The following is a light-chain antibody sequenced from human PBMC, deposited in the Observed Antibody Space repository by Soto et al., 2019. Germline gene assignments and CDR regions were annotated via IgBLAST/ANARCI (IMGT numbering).Light chain of an antibody. J-gene: IGLJ1*01. Sequence: QSVLTQPASVSGSPGQSITISCTGTSRDVGGYNFVSWYQQYPGRAPKLMIYDVNNRPSGVSNRFYGSKSGNTASLTISGLQAEDEADYYCNSYSSSATYVFGTGTKVTVL. CDR2: DVN. V-gene: IGLV2-14*03. CDR3: NSYSSSATYV. CDR1: SRDVGGYNF.